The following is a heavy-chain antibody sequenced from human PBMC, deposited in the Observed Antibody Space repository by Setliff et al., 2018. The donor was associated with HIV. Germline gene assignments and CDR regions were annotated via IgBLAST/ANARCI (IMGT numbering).Heavy chain of an antibody. J-gene: IGHJ5*02. Sequence: HPGGSLRLSCAASGFTFGNFWMHWVRQAPGKGLEWVASISPDGTRNHCVGSVKGRFTASRDNAKSSLYLQMNSLRAEDTAVYFCARVLLITNAVYGVVSNRFDPWGRGSQVTVSS. CDR1: GFTFGNFW. CDR2: ISPDGTRN. D-gene: IGHD3-3*01. CDR3: ARVLLITNAVYGVVSNRFDP. V-gene: IGHV3-7*03.